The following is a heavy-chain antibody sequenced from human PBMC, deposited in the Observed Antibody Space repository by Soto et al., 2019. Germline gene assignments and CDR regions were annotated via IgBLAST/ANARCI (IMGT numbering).Heavy chain of an antibody. D-gene: IGHD2-15*01. J-gene: IGHJ4*02. CDR3: AKSPLGYCSGGSCYPPHYFDY. CDR2: VGGSGDST. V-gene: IGHV3-23*01. CDR1: GFTFSNYA. Sequence: EVQLLDSGGGLVQPGGSLRLSCAASGFTFSNYAMSWVRQAPGKGLEWVSGVGGSGDSTDYADSVKGRFTISRDNSKDTLYLKMNSLRAEDTAVYYCAKSPLGYCSGGSCYPPHYFDYWGQGTLVTVSS.